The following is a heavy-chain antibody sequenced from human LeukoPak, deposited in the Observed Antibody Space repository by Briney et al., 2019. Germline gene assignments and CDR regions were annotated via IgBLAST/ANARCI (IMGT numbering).Heavy chain of an antibody. V-gene: IGHV1-2*02. J-gene: IGHJ4*02. CDR3: ARAYYDFWSGYYVPLGY. Sequence: GASVKVSCKASGYTFTGYYMHWVRQAPGQGLEWMGWINPNSGGTNYAQKFQGRVTMTRDTSISTAYMELSRLRSDDTAVYYCARAYYDFWSGYYVPLGYWGQGTLVTVSS. CDR1: GYTFTGYY. D-gene: IGHD3-3*01. CDR2: INPNSGGT.